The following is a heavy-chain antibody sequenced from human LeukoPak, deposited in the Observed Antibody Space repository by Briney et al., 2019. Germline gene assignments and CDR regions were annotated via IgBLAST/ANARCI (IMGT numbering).Heavy chain of an antibody. J-gene: IGHJ5*02. CDR2: ISYDGSNK. CDR1: GFTFSSYG. Sequence: GRPLRLSCAASGFTFSSYGMHWVRQAPGKGLEWVAVISYDGSNKYYADSVKGRFTISRDNSKNTLYLQMNSLRAEDTAVYYCAKDGYCSSTSCLTPWGQGTLVTVSS. V-gene: IGHV3-30*18. CDR3: AKDGYCSSTSCLTP. D-gene: IGHD2-2*03.